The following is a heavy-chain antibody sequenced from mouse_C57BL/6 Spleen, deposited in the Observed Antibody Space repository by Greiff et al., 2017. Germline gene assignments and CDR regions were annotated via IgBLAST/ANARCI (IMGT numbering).Heavy chain of an antibody. V-gene: IGHV1-55*01. J-gene: IGHJ2*01. Sequence: QVQLQQPGAELVKPGASVKMSCKASGYTFTSYWITWVKQRPGQGLEWIGDIYPGSGSTNYNEKFKSKATRTVDISSSTAYMQLSSLTSEDSAVYYCARYDYGGYYFDYWGQGTTLTVSS. D-gene: IGHD2-4*01. CDR3: ARYDYGGYYFDY. CDR2: IYPGSGST. CDR1: GYTFTSYW.